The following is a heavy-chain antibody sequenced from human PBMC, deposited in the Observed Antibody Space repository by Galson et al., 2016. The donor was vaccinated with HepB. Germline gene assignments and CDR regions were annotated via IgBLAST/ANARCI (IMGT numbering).Heavy chain of an antibody. CDR2: ISAYNGYT. Sequence: SVKVSCKASGYTFTSFGITWVRQAPGQGLEWMGWISAYNGYTNYAQKLQGRVTMTTHTSTSTVYMELRSLRFDDTAVYYCARGGGGTYFGNYYYGMDVWGQVTTVTVSS. CDR3: ARGGGGTYFGNYYYGMDV. V-gene: IGHV1-18*01. CDR1: GYTFTSFG. J-gene: IGHJ6*02. D-gene: IGHD1-26*01.